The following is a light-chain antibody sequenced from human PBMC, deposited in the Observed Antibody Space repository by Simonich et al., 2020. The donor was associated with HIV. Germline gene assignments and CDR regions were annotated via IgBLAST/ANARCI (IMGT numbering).Light chain of an antibody. V-gene: IGKV3-11*01. Sequence: EIVLTQSPATLSLSPGERATLSCRPSQSVSSYLAWYQHKPGQAPRLLIYDASNMATGIPARFSGSGSGTDFTLTISSLEPEDFAVYYCQQRSNWPLTFGGGTKVEIK. CDR2: DAS. J-gene: IGKJ4*01. CDR3: QQRSNWPLT. CDR1: QSVSSY.